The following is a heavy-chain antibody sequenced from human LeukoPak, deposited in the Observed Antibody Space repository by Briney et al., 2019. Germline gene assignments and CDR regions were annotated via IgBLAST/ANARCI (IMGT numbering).Heavy chain of an antibody. CDR1: GGSISSYY. Sequence: TSETLSLTCTVSGGSISSYYWSWIRQPPGKGLEWIGYIYYSGSTNYNPSLKSRVTISVDTSKNQFSLKLSSVTAADTAVYYCARDRGSGSYGYWGQGTLVTVSS. CDR3: ARDRGSGSYGY. CDR2: IYYSGST. J-gene: IGHJ4*02. D-gene: IGHD1-26*01. V-gene: IGHV4-59*01.